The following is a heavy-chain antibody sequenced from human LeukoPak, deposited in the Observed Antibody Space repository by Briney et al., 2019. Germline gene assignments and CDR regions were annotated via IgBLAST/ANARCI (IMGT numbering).Heavy chain of an antibody. CDR3: ARGTRTFDP. V-gene: IGHV4-34*01. Sequence: AQTLSPTRAVYGGSFSGYYCSSTRHPPGKWREWIGEINHRGSTNYNPSLKSRVTKSVDTSKNQFSLKLSSVTAADTAVYYCARGTRTFDPWGQGTLVTVSS. J-gene: IGHJ5*02. CDR2: INHRGST. CDR1: GGSFSGYY.